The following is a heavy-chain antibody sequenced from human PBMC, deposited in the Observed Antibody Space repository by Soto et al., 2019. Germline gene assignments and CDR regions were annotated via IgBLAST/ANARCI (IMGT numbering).Heavy chain of an antibody. CDR1: GFTFGDYA. D-gene: IGHD2-2*01. V-gene: IGHV3-49*03. J-gene: IGHJ6*03. CDR3: TRDIVVVPAAIDPYYYYYMDV. Sequence: GGSLRLSCTAFGFTFGDYAMSWFRQAPGKGLEWVGFIRSKAYGGTTEYAASVKGRFTISRDDSKSIAYLQMNSLKTEDTAVYYCTRDIVVVPAAIDPYYYYYMDVWGKGTTVTVSS. CDR2: IRSKAYGGTT.